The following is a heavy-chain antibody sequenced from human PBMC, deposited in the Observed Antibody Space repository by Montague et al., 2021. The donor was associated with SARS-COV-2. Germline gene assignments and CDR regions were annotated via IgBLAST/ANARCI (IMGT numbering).Heavy chain of an antibody. D-gene: IGHD3-10*01. V-gene: IGHV4-4*07. CDR2: IYNSGST. CDR1: GGSISGYY. CDR3: ARGCLSYFGAGSHCYGMDV. Sequence: ETLSLTCTVSGGSISGYYWSWFRQSAGKGLEWIGRIYNSGSTSYNPSLKSRVTMSVDTSKNQFSLKLSSVTAADTAVYYCARGCLSYFGAGSHCYGMDVWGQGTTVTVSS. J-gene: IGHJ6*02.